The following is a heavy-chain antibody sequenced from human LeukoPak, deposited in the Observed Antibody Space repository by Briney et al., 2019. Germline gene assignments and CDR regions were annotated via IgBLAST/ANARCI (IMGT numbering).Heavy chain of an antibody. CDR3: AKAKPLCSSGWYSAWYYFDY. V-gene: IGHV3-23*01. J-gene: IGHJ4*02. CDR1: GFTFSIYG. Sequence: GGTLRLSCAASGFTFSIYGMTWARQAPGKGLEWVAAIGGTGVSTYYADSVKGRFTISRDNSKNTLYLQMNSLRAEDTAVYYCAKAKPLCSSGWYSAWYYFDYWGQGTLVTVSS. D-gene: IGHD6-19*01. CDR2: IGGTGVST.